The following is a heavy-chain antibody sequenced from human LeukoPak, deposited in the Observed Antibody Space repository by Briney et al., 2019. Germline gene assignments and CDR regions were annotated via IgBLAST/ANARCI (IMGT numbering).Heavy chain of an antibody. CDR3: AKQTYCSAGSCYGPLDP. Sequence: GGSLKLSCAASGFTFSSYAMNWVRQAPGKGLEWVSAISCSGGNTYYADSVKGQFTISRDNSKHTVYLQMNGLRAEDTAVYYCAKQTYCSAGSCYGPLDPWGQGTPVTVSS. J-gene: IGHJ5*02. CDR2: ISCSGGNT. V-gene: IGHV3-23*01. D-gene: IGHD2-15*01. CDR1: GFTFSSYA.